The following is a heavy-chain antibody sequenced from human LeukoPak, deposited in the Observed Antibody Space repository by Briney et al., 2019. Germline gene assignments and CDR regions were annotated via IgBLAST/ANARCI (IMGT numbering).Heavy chain of an antibody. J-gene: IGHJ4*02. V-gene: IGHV5-51*01. CDR1: GYSFTSYW. CDR3: ARQSLSLDTGFDY. Sequence: SGESLKISCKGSGYSFTSYWIGWVRHMPGKGLEWMGIIYPGDSDTGYSPSFQGQVTISADKSISTAYLQWSSLKASDTAMYYCARQSLSLDTGFDYWGQGTLVTVSS. CDR2: IYPGDSDT.